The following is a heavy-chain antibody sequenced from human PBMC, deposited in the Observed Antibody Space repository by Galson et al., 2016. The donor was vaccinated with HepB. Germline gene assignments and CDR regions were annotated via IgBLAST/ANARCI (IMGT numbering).Heavy chain of an antibody. Sequence: SLRLSCAGSGFIFRGYGMHWVRQAPGKGLEWVAADSMDGRRKFYSDSVRGRFTISRDNSNNMLFLQMDSLRADDTAVYYCARRNEDCPPVGCSVDYWGQGTLVSVSS. CDR2: DSMDGRRK. J-gene: IGHJ4*02. CDR1: GFIFRGYG. D-gene: IGHD3-10*02. V-gene: IGHV3-30*03. CDR3: ARRNEDCPPVGCSVDY.